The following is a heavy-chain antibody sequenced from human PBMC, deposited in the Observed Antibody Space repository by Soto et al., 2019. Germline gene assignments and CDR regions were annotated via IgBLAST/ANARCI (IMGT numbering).Heavy chain of an antibody. CDR2: IYDSGSP. V-gene: IGHV4-59*02. J-gene: IGHJ4*02. Sequence: SEALSLTCTISGGSVSVYYWSWIRQSPGQELEWIGYIYDSGSPYYNPSLKTRVTISADTSKNQISLTLTSATAADTAVYYCARGVGSSPPRYWGRGTLVTVSS. CDR3: ARGVGSSPPRY. CDR1: GGSVSVYY. D-gene: IGHD3-9*01.